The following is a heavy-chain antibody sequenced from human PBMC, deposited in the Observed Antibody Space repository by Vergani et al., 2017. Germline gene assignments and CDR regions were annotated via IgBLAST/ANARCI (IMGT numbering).Heavy chain of an antibody. V-gene: IGHV3-11*01. CDR3: ARSRIVVVPAAMNY. J-gene: IGHJ4*02. CDR1: GFTFSDYY. D-gene: IGHD2-2*01. Sequence: AASGFTFSDYYMSWIRQAPGKGLEWVSYISSSGSTIYYADSVKGRFTISRDNAKNSLYLQMNSLRAEETAVYYCARSRIVVVPAAMNYWGQGTLVTVSS. CDR2: ISSSGSTI.